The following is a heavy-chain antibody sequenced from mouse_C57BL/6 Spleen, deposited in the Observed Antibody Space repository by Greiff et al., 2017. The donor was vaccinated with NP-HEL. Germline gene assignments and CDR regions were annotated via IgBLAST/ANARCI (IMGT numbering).Heavy chain of an antibody. CDR1: GYTFTSYW. Sequence: QVQLQQPGTELVKPGASVKLSCKASGYTFTSYWMHWVKQRPGQGLEWLGNINPSNGGTNYNEKFQSKATLTVDKSSSTAYMQLSSLTSEDSAVYYCAFDYDYFDYWGKGTTLTVSS. J-gene: IGHJ2*01. CDR3: AFDYDYFDY. D-gene: IGHD2-4*01. V-gene: IGHV1-53*01. CDR2: INPSNGGT.